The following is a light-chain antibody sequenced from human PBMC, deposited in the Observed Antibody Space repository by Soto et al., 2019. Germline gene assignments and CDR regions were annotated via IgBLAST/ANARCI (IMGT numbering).Light chain of an antibody. CDR2: WAS. V-gene: IGKV4-1*01. CDR3: QQYYTTPWT. Sequence: DIVMTKPPDSLSLSLGERATINCKSSQSVLYSSNNKNYLAWYHQKPGKHPELLIYWASTRESGVPDRFSGSGSGTDFTLTISRLQAEDVAVYYCQQYYTTPWTFGQGTKVEIK. CDR1: QSVLYSSNNKNY. J-gene: IGKJ1*01.